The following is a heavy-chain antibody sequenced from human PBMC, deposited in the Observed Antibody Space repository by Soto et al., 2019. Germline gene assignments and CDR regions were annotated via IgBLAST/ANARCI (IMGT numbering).Heavy chain of an antibody. V-gene: IGHV4-39*01. CDR2: IYYSGST. J-gene: IGHJ4*02. CDR3: ARSEFH. D-gene: IGHD3-10*01. Sequence: QLQLQESGPGLVKPSETLSLTCTVSGGSISSSRYYWGWIRQPPGKGLEWIGNIYYSGSTYYNPSLESPVTISVDTSKNLFSLKLTSVTAADTAVYYCARSEFHWGQGTLVTVSS. CDR1: GGSISSSRYY.